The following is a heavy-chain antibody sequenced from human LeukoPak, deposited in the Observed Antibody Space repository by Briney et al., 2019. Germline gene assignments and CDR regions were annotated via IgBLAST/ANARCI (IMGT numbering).Heavy chain of an antibody. V-gene: IGHV3-30-3*02. Sequence: GGSLRLSCAASGFTFSSYAMHWVRQAPGKGLEWVAVISYDGSNKYYADSVKGRFTISRDNSKNTLYLQMNSLRAEDTAVYYCAKRGALWSGYYPFDYWGQGTLVTVSS. J-gene: IGHJ4*02. CDR1: GFTFSSYA. D-gene: IGHD3-3*01. CDR3: AKRGALWSGYYPFDY. CDR2: ISYDGSNK.